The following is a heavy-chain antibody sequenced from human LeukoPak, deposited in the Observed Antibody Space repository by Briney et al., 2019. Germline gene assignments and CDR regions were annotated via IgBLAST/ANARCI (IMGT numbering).Heavy chain of an antibody. CDR1: GGSLSSSRYY. V-gene: IGHV4-39*01. CDR3: ARSSNDGDESPYYFDY. J-gene: IGHJ4*02. CDR2: IYYSGST. Sequence: SETLSLTSTVSGGSLSSSRYYWGWIRQPPGKGLEWIGSIYYSGSTYYNPSLKSRVTISVDTSKNQFSLKLSSVTAADTAVYYCARSSNDGDESPYYFDYWGQGTLVTVSS. D-gene: IGHD4-17*01.